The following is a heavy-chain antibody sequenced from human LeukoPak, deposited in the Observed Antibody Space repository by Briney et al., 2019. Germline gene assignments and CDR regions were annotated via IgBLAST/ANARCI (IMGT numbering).Heavy chain of an antibody. Sequence: GESLKISCKGSGYSFTSYWIGWVRQMPGKGLEWMGIIYPDDSDTRYSPSFQGQVTISADKSISTAYLQWSSLKASDTAMYYCARRGYCSGGSCYFSSYYFDYWGQGTLVTVSS. D-gene: IGHD2-15*01. CDR3: ARRGYCSGGSCYFSSYYFDY. CDR2: IYPDDSDT. J-gene: IGHJ4*02. CDR1: GYSFTSYW. V-gene: IGHV5-51*01.